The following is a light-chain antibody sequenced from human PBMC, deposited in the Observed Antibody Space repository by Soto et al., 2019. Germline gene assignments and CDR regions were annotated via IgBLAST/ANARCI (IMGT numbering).Light chain of an antibody. CDR2: DAS. Sequence: DIQMTQSPSSLSASVGDRVTITCQASQDISNYLNWYHQKPGKAPKLLIYDASNLESGVPSRFSGSGSGIDFSFTISSLQPEDIGTYYCQQSDNLPLTFGGGTKVEIK. V-gene: IGKV1-33*01. CDR1: QDISNY. J-gene: IGKJ4*01. CDR3: QQSDNLPLT.